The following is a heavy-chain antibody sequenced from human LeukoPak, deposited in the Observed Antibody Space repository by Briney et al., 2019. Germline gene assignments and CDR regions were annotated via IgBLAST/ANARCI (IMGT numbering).Heavy chain of an antibody. V-gene: IGHV3-48*02. CDR2: ISSSSTTI. J-gene: IGHJ4*02. Sequence: PGGSLRIFCGAPGFNFRSFYMNLGRQAPGEGLEWVSYISSSSTTIYYADSVKGRFTISRDNAKNSLFLQMNSLRDEDTAVYYCASPPGTGFDYWGQGTLVTVSS. CDR3: ASPPGTGFDY. D-gene: IGHD1-14*01. CDR1: GFNFRSFY.